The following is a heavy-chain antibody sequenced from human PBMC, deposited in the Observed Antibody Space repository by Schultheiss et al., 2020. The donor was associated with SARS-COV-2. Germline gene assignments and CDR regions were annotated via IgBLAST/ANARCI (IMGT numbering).Heavy chain of an antibody. CDR3: ARRSASGGYYLDY. CDR2: IYTSGST. CDR1: GGSISSGSYY. Sequence: SETLSLTCTVSGGSISSGSYYWSWIRQPAGKGLEWIGRIYTSGSTNYNPSLKSRVTISVDTSKSQFSLQLNSVTAADTAVYYCARRSASGGYYLDYWGQGTLVTVSS. D-gene: IGHD3-22*01. J-gene: IGHJ4*02. V-gene: IGHV4-61*02.